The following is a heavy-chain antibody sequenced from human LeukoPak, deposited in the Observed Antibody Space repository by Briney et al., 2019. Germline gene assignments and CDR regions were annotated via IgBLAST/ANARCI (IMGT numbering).Heavy chain of an antibody. V-gene: IGHV3-74*01. CDR2: INSDGTGT. CDR1: GFTFSSYW. CDR3: ARGLLTQSTVTLGY. D-gene: IGHD4-17*01. J-gene: IGHJ4*02. Sequence: GGSLRLSCAASGFTFSSYWMQWVRQGPGKGLVWVSRINSDGTGTSYADSVKSRFTISRDNAKNSLYLQMDNLRAEDTAVYYCARGLLTQSTVTLGYWGQGTLVTVSS.